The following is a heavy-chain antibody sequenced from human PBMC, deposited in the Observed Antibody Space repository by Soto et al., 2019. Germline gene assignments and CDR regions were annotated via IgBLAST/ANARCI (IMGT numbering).Heavy chain of an antibody. Sequence: EVQLVESGGGLVQPGGSLRLSCAASGFIFSNYWMSWVRQVPGKGLEWVVKMNQDGSSTSYVASVKGRFTISRDNAQNSLYLQMNSLRAEDTAVYYCVRADAGRNYCDGCGPWGQGTMVIVSA. J-gene: IGHJ3*01. CDR1: GFIFSNYW. D-gene: IGHD3-22*01. CDR2: MNQDGSST. V-gene: IGHV3-7*05. CDR3: VRADAGRNYCDGCGP.